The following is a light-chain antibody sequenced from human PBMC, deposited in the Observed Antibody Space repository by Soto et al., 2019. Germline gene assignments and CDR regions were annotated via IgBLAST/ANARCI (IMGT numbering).Light chain of an antibody. V-gene: IGKV3-15*01. J-gene: IGKJ3*01. CDR3: QQYNNWPT. CDR2: GAS. CDR1: QSVSSN. Sequence: EIVMTQSPATLSVSPGERSTLSCRARQSVSSNLAWYQQKPGQDPRLLIYGASTRATGIPARFSGSGSGTEFTLTISSLQSEYFAVYYFQQYNNWPTFGPGTKVDIK.